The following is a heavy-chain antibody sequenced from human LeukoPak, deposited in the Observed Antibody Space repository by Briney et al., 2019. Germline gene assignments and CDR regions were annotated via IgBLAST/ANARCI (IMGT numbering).Heavy chain of an antibody. D-gene: IGHD1-26*01. V-gene: IGHV1-3*04. J-gene: IGHJ6*02. CDR1: GYTFANYA. Sequence: ASVKVSCKASGYTFANYAMHWVRQAPGQSLEWMGWISSANGNTKYSQKFQGRVTITRDTSASTAYMELSSLRSEDTAVYYCARDGRFIVADYYYGMDVWGQGTTVTVSS. CDR2: ISSANGNT. CDR3: ARDGRFIVADYYYGMDV.